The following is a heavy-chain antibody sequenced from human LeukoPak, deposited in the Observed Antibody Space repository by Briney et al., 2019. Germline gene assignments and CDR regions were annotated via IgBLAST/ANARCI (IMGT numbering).Heavy chain of an antibody. CDR3: AREYSIAAAGRRPDY. Sequence: PGGSLRLSCAASGFTFSSYSMNWVRQAPGKGLEWVSYISSSSSTIYYADSVKGRFTIARDNAKNSLYLQMNSLRAEDTAVYYCAREYSIAAAGRRPDYWGQGTLVTVSS. J-gene: IGHJ4*02. CDR1: GFTFSSYS. CDR2: ISSSSSTI. V-gene: IGHV3-48*04. D-gene: IGHD6-13*01.